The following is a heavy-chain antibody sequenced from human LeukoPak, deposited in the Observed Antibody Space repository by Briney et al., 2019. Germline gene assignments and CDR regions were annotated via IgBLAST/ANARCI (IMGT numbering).Heavy chain of an antibody. CDR2: ISYDGSNK. J-gene: IGHJ6*02. V-gene: IGHV3-30*18. CDR1: GFTFSSYG. Sequence: GGSLRLSCAASGFTFSSYGMHWVRQAPGKGLEWVAVISYDGSNKYYADSVKGRFTISRDNSKNTLYLQMNSLRAEDTAVYYCAKDLGRHYYYGMDVWGQGTTVTVSS. CDR3: AKDLGRHYYYGMDV. D-gene: IGHD2-15*01.